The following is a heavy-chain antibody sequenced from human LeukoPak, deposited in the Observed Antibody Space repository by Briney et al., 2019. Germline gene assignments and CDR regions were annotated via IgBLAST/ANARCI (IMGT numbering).Heavy chain of an antibody. V-gene: IGHV4-34*01. D-gene: IGHD2-15*01. CDR2: INHSGST. CDR3: ARGNVVVVAATIPYYYYMDV. Sequence: PSETLSLTCAVYGGSFSGYYWSWIRQPPGRGLEWIGEINHSGSTNYNPSLKSRVTISVDTSKNQFSLKLSSVTAADTAVYYCARGNVVVVAATIPYYYYMDVWGKGTTVTVSS. J-gene: IGHJ6*03. CDR1: GGSFSGYY.